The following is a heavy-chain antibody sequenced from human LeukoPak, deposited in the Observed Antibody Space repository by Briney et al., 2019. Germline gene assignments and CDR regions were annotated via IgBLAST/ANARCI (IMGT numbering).Heavy chain of an antibody. CDR1: GGSISSGSYY. J-gene: IGHJ4*02. V-gene: IGHV4-61*02. Sequence: PSETLSLTCTVSGGSISSGSYYWSWIRQPAGKGLEWIGRIYTSGSTNYNPSLKSRVTVSLDTSKNQFSLKLSSVTAADTAVYYCANSIDFDYGDYYFDYWGQGALVTISS. CDR3: ANSIDFDYGDYYFDY. CDR2: IYTSGST. D-gene: IGHD4-17*01.